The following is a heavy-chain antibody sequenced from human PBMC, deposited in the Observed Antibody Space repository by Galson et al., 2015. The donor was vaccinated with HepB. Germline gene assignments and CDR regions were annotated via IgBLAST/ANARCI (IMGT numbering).Heavy chain of an antibody. CDR2: INTNTGNP. CDR1: GYTFTSYA. V-gene: IGHV7-4-1*02. CDR3: ARTPAGGVAAYNWFDP. D-gene: IGHD2-15*01. Sequence: SVKVSCKASGYTFTSYAMNWVRQAPGQGLEWMGWINTNTGNPTYAQGFTGRFVFSLDTSVSTAYLQISSLKAEDTALYYCARTPAGGVAAYNWFDPWGQGTLVTVSS. J-gene: IGHJ5*02.